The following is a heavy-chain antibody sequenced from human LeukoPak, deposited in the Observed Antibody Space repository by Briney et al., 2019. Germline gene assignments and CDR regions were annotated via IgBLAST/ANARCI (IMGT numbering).Heavy chain of an antibody. V-gene: IGHV1-8*01. CDR1: GHTFTSYD. CDR3: ARDDSSSWLRGYYYYMDV. CDR2: MNPNSGNT. J-gene: IGHJ6*03. D-gene: IGHD6-13*01. Sequence: ASVKVSCKASGHTFTSYDINWVRQATGPGLEWMGWMNPNSGNTGYAQKFQGRVTMTRNTSISTAYMELSSLRSEDTAVYYCARDDSSSWLRGYYYYMDVWGKGTTVTVSS.